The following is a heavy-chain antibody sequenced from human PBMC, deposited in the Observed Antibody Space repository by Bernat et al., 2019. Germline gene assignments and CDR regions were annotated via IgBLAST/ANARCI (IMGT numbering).Heavy chain of an antibody. CDR2: ISYDGSNK. Sequence: QVQLVESGGGVVQPGRSLRLSCAASGFTFSSYGMHWVRQAPGKGLEWVAVISYDGSNKYYADSVKGRFTISRDNSKNTLYLQMNSRRAEDTAVYYCAKDRSSSWSIDYWGQGTLVTVSS. CDR3: AKDRSSSWSIDY. CDR1: GFTFSSYG. V-gene: IGHV3-30*18. D-gene: IGHD6-13*01. J-gene: IGHJ4*02.